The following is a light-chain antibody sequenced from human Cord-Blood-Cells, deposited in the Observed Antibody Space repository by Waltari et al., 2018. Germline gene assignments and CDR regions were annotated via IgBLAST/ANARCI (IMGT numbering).Light chain of an antibody. CDR3: QQYNNWPLLFT. J-gene: IGKJ3*01. Sequence: EIVMTQCTATLSVSPGEGATLSCRASQSVRCNLAWYQQKPGQAPRLLIYGASTRATGIPARFSGSGSGTEFTLTISSLQSEDFAVYYLQQYNNWPLLFTFGPGTKVDIK. CDR2: GAS. V-gene: IGKV3-15*01. CDR1: QSVRCN.